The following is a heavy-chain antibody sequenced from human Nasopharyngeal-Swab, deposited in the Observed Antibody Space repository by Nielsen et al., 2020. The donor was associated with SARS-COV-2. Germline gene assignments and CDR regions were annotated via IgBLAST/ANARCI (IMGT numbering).Heavy chain of an antibody. CDR1: GGSISSDNYY. D-gene: IGHD6-13*01. J-gene: IGHJ5*02. CDR2: IYFSGST. CDR3: ARAGIATPGSSWFDP. Sequence: SETLSLTCTVSGGSISSDNYYWSWIRQPAGKGLEWIGRIYFSGSTNYSPSLKSRVTILVDTSKNQFSLKLSSVTAADTAVYYCARAGIATPGSSWFDPWGQGALVTVSS. V-gene: IGHV4-61*02.